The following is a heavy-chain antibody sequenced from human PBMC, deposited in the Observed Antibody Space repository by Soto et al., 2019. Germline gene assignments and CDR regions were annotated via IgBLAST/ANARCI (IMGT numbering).Heavy chain of an antibody. J-gene: IGHJ4*02. CDR3: ARGSHSNYGDYGYFEF. CDR1: GFTFDDFA. Sequence: PGGSLRLSCTASGFTFDDFAMHWVRQVPGKGLEWVSGINWNTVNIAYADSVKGRFTISRDNGKNSLYLQMNSLKTEDTALYYRARGSHSNYGDYGYFEFWGQGALVTVSS. D-gene: IGHD4-17*01. CDR2: INWNTVNI. V-gene: IGHV3-9*01.